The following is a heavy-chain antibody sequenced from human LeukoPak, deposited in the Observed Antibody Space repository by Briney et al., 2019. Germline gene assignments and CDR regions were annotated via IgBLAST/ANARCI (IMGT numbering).Heavy chain of an antibody. J-gene: IGHJ4*02. CDR1: GYTLTELS. V-gene: IGHV1-24*01. Sequence: ASVKVSCKVSGYTLTELSMHWVRQAPGKGLEWMGGFDPEDGETIYAQKFQGRVTITADKSTSTAYMELSSLRSEDTAVYYCARNNHDYYDSSGYYYGFDYWGQGTLVTVSS. CDR3: ARNNHDYYDSSGYYYGFDY. D-gene: IGHD3-22*01. CDR2: FDPEDGET.